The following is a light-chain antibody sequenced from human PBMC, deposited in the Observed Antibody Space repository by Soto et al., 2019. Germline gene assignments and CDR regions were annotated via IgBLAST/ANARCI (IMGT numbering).Light chain of an antibody. CDR3: QQSYSTPRT. CDR1: QSISIN. Sequence: DILLTQSPTSLSASVGDTVTITCRASQSISINLNWYQHRPGEAPKVLIYAASTLATGAPSRFSGTGVGTDFTLTISSLQLEDFATYYCQQSYSTPRTFGQGTKLEIK. J-gene: IGKJ2*01. CDR2: AAS. V-gene: IGKV1-39*01.